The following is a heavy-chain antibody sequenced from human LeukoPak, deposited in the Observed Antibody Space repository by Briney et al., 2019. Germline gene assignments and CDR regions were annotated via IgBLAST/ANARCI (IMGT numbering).Heavy chain of an antibody. CDR3: ARDTVMVRGVMGY. CDR1: GGSISSSSYY. Sequence: SETLSLTCTVSGGSISSSSYYWGWIRQPPGKGLEWIGSIYYSGSTYYNPSLKSRVTISVDTSKNQFSLKLSSVTAADTAVYYCARDTVMVRGVMGYWGQGTLVTVSS. CDR2: IYYSGST. D-gene: IGHD3-10*01. V-gene: IGHV4-39*07. J-gene: IGHJ4*02.